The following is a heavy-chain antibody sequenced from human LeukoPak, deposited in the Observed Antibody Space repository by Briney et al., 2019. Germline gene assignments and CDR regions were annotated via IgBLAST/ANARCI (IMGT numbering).Heavy chain of an antibody. D-gene: IGHD3-10*01. CDR3: ASVGSLWFGELLVGYYFDY. CDR1: GYSISSGYY. CDR2: IYHSGST. J-gene: IGHJ4*02. V-gene: IGHV4-38-2*02. Sequence: PSETLSLTCTVSGYSISSGYYWGWIRQPPGKGLEWIGSIYHSGSTYYNPSLKSRVTISVDTSKNQFSLKLSSVTAADTAVYYCASVGSLWFGELLVGYYFDYWGQGTLVTVSS.